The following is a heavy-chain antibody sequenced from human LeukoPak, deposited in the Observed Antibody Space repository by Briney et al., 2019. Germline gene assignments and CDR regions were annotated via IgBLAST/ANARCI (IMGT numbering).Heavy chain of an antibody. CDR1: GYTFTSYD. J-gene: IGHJ4*02. Sequence: ASVKVSCKASGYTFTSYDINWVRQATGQGLERVGWMNPNSGNTGYAQKFQGRVTMTRNTSISTAYMELSSLRSEDTAVYYCARARSGSYYPFDYWGQGTLVTVSS. CDR2: MNPNSGNT. D-gene: IGHD1-26*01. CDR3: ARARSGSYYPFDY. V-gene: IGHV1-8*01.